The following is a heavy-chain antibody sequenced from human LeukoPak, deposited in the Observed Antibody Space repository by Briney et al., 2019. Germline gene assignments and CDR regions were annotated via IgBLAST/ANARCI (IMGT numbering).Heavy chain of an antibody. CDR3: ARQPNPDFDY. CDR2: IYPGDSDT. J-gene: IGHJ4*02. CDR1: GYRFTNYW. V-gene: IGHV5-51*01. Sequence: GESLKISCKGSGYRFTNYWIGWVRHMPGKGLEWMGIIYPGDSDTIYSPSFQGQVTISVDKSISTAYLQWSSLKASDTAMYYCARQPNPDFDYWGQGTLVTVSS.